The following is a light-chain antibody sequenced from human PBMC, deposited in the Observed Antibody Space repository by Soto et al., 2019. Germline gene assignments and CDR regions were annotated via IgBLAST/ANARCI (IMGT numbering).Light chain of an antibody. Sequence: QSALTQPASVSGSPGQSITISCTGTSSDVGGYNYVSWYQQHPGKAPKLMIYEVSNRPSGVSNRFSGSKSGNTASLTISGLQAEDEADYYCCSCTSSSTGIFGGGTKLTVL. J-gene: IGLJ2*01. CDR2: EVS. CDR3: CSCTSSSTGI. CDR1: SSDVGGYNY. V-gene: IGLV2-14*01.